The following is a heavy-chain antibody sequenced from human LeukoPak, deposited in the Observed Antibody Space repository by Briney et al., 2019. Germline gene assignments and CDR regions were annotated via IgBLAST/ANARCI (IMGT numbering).Heavy chain of an antibody. CDR2: IYSGGST. V-gene: IGHV3-66*01. CDR1: GFTVSSNY. CDR3: AKDKYPDYYDSSPTGYYMDV. J-gene: IGHJ6*03. D-gene: IGHD3-22*01. Sequence: PGGSLRLSCAASGFTVSSNYMSWVRQAPGKGLEWVSVIYSGGSTYYADSVKGRFTISRDNSKNTLYLQMNSLRAEDTAVYYCAKDKYPDYYDSSPTGYYMDVWGKGTTVTISS.